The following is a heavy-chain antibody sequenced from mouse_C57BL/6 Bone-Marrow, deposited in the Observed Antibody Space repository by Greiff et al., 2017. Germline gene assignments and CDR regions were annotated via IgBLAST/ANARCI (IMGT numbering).Heavy chain of an antibody. V-gene: IGHV5-12*01. D-gene: IGHD1-1*01. CDR2: ISNGGGST. J-gene: IGHJ3*01. CDR1: GFTFSDYY. Sequence: EVQLVESGGGLVQPGGSLKLSCAASGFTFSDYYMYWVRQTPEKRLEWVAYISNGGGSTYYPDTVKGRFTISRDNAKNTLYLQMSRLKSEGTAMYYCARHEGSRKFAYWGQGTLVTVSA. CDR3: ARHEGSRKFAY.